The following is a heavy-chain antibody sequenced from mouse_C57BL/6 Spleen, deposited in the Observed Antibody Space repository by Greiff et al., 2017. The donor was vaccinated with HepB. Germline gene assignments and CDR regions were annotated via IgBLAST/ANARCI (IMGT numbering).Heavy chain of an antibody. CDR1: GYTFTSYW. Sequence: EVQLQQSGTVLARPGASVKMSCKTSGYTFTSYWMHWVKQRPGQGLEWIGAIYPGNSDTSYNQKFKGKAKLTAVTSASTAYMELSSLTNEDSAVYYCTRGDYYGSCYEDWYFDVWGTGTTVTVSS. V-gene: IGHV1-5*01. J-gene: IGHJ1*03. D-gene: IGHD1-1*01. CDR2: IYPGNSDT. CDR3: TRGDYYGSCYEDWYFDV.